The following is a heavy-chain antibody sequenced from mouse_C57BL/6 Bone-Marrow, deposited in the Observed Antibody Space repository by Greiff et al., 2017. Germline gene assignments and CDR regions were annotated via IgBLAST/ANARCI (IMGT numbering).Heavy chain of an antibody. Sequence: QVTLQVSGPGLLQPSQTLRLTCSSSGFSLSTFGMGVGWLSQPSGLGLEWLAHIWWGDAKYYNTAMKSRPTISKDTSKSPVFLKIGNVDTADTATYYCARMGSYYGNHVAYWGQGTLVTVSA. D-gene: IGHD2-1*01. CDR2: IWWGDAK. CDR3: ARMGSYYGNHVAY. V-gene: IGHV8-8*01. CDR1: GFSLSTFGMG. J-gene: IGHJ3*01.